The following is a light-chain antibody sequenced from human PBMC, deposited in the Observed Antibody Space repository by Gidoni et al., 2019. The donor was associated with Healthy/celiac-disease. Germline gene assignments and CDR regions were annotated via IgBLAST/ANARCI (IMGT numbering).Light chain of an antibody. V-gene: IGLV3-9*01. J-gene: IGLJ2*01. CDR3: QVWDSSTEDVV. CDR1: NIGSKN. Sequence: SYELTQPLSVSVALGQTARITCGGSNIGSKNVHWYQQKPGQAPVLVIYRDSNRPSGIPERFSGSNSGNTATLTISRAQAGDEADYYCQVWDSSTEDVVFGGGTKLTVL. CDR2: RDS.